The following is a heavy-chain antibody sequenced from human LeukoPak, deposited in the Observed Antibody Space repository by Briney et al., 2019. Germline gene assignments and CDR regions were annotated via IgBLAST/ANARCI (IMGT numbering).Heavy chain of an antibody. D-gene: IGHD5-24*01. CDR2: IYYSGST. Sequence: TSGTLSLTCTVSGGSISSGDYYWSWIRQPPGKGLEWIGYIYYSGSTYYNPSLKSRVTISVDTSKNQFSLKLSSVTAADTAVYYCARDLRRDGYNSFDYWGQGTPVTVSS. V-gene: IGHV4-30-4*08. J-gene: IGHJ4*02. CDR3: ARDLRRDGYNSFDY. CDR1: GGSISSGDYY.